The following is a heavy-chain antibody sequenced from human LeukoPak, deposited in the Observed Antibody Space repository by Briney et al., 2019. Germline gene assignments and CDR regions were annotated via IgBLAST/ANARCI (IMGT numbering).Heavy chain of an antibody. CDR2: IKSKTDGGTT. CDR3: TTVSSGWYLYYYYYMDV. Sequence: GSLRLSCAASGFTFSNAWMSWVRQAPGKGLKWVGRIKSKTDGGTTDYAAPVKGRFTISRDDSKNTLYLQMNSLKTEDTAVYYCTTVSSGWYLYYYYYMDVWGKGTTVTVSS. CDR1: GFTFSNAW. J-gene: IGHJ6*03. V-gene: IGHV3-15*01. D-gene: IGHD6-19*01.